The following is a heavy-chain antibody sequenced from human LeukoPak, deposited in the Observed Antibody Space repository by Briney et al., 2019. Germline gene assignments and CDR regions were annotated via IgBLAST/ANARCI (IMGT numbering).Heavy chain of an antibody. CDR3: AREWLIAARAGGVFDY. V-gene: IGHV4-30-4*01. J-gene: IGHJ4*02. CDR2: IYYSGST. CDR1: GGSISSGDYY. D-gene: IGHD6-6*01. Sequence: SETLSLTCTVSGGSISSGDYYWSWIRQPPGKGLEWIGYIYYSGSTYYNPSLKSRVTISVDTSKNQFSLKLSSVTAADTAVYYCAREWLIAARAGGVFDYWGQGTLVTVSS.